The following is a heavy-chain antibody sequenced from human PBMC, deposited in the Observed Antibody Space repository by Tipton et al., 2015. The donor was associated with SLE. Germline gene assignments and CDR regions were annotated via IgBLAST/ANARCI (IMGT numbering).Heavy chain of an antibody. Sequence: SLRLSCAGSGFIFSDYYMSWIRQAPGKGLEWVSSITGSGEYTYYADSVKGRFTISRDNSKNTLYLQMNSLRAEDTAVYYCAKDNDFWSGYYLDYWGQGTLVTVSS. V-gene: IGHV3-23*01. CDR3: AKDNDFWSGYYLDY. CDR2: ITGSGEYT. CDR1: GFIFSDYY. J-gene: IGHJ4*02. D-gene: IGHD3-3*01.